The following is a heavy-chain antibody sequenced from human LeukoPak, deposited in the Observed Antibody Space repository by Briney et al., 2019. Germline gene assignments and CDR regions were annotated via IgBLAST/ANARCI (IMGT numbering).Heavy chain of an antibody. CDR2: INPNSGGT. V-gene: IGHV1-2*02. CDR1: GYTFTGYY. CDR3: AREYLGIAAAGADY. J-gene: IGHJ4*02. Sequence: ASVKVSCKASGYTFTGYYMHWVRQAPGQGLEWMGWINPNSGGTNYAQKFQGRVTMTRDTSISTAYMELSRLRPDDTAVYYCAREYLGIAAAGADYWGQGTLVTVSS. D-gene: IGHD6-13*01.